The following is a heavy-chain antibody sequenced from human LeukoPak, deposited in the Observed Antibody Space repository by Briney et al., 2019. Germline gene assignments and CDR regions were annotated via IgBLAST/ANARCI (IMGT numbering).Heavy chain of an antibody. D-gene: IGHD3-22*01. V-gene: IGHV1-69*04. CDR3: ARGGYYDSSRHYDY. Sequence: EASVKVSCKASGYTFTSYGISWVRQAPGQGLEWMGRIIPILGIANYAQKFQGRVTITADKSTSTAYMELSSLRSEDTAVYYCARGGYYDSSRHYDYWGQGTLVTVSS. CDR1: GYTFTSYG. J-gene: IGHJ4*02. CDR2: IIPILGIA.